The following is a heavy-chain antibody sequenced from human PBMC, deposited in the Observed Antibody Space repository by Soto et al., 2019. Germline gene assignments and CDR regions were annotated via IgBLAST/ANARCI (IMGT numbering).Heavy chain of an antibody. J-gene: IGHJ5*02. CDR2: MNPGSGNT. CDR3: ARMASSGSLNWFDP. CDR1: GYTFTNYE. V-gene: IGHV1-8*01. Sequence: VASVKVSCKASGYTFTNYEINWVRQATGQGLEWMGWMNPGSGNTGYAHKFQGRVTMTRNISISTSYMELSRLGSDDTAIYYCARMASSGSLNWFDPWGQGTLVTAPQ. D-gene: IGHD3-10*01.